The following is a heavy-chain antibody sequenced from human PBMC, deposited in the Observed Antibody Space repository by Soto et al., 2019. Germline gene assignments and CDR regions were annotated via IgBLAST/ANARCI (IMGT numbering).Heavy chain of an antibody. V-gene: IGHV1-18*01. J-gene: IGHJ4*02. Sequence: ASVKVSCKASGYTFTSYGISWVRQAPGQGLEWMGWISAYNGNTNYAQKLQGRVTMTTDTSTSTAYMELRSLRSDDTAVYYCARDYLRLGPSTIIDYWGQGTLVTVSS. CDR2: ISAYNGNT. D-gene: IGHD3-16*02. CDR3: ARDYLRLGPSTIIDY. CDR1: GYTFTSYG.